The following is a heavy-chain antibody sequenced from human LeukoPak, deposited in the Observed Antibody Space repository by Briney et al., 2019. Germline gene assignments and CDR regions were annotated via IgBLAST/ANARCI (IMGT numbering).Heavy chain of an antibody. CDR3: AKAGHSSSWYYYYYYYGMDV. CDR2: ISWNSGSI. D-gene: IGHD6-13*01. CDR1: GFTFDDHA. V-gene: IGHV3-9*01. J-gene: IGHJ6*02. Sequence: GGSLRLSCAASGFTFDDHAMHWVRQAPGKGLEWVSGISWNSGSIGYADSVKGRFTISRDNAKNSLYLQMNSLRAEDTALYYCAKAGHSSSWYYYYYYYGMDVWGQGTTVTVSS.